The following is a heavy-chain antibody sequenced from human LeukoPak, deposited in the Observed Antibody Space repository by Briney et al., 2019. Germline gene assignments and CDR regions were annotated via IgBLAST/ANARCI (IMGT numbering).Heavy chain of an antibody. Sequence: GASVKVSCKASGYTFTSYGISWVRQAPGQGLEWMGWISAYNGNTNYAQKLQGRVTMTTDTSTSTAYMELSSLRSEDTAVYYCASLPTGTTEGFFDYWGQGTLVTVSS. D-gene: IGHD1-1*01. J-gene: IGHJ4*02. V-gene: IGHV1-18*04. CDR3: ASLPTGTTEGFFDY. CDR2: ISAYNGNT. CDR1: GYTFTSYG.